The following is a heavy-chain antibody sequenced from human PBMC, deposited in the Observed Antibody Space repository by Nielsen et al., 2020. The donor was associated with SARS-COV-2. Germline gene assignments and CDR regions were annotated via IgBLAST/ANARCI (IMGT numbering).Heavy chain of an antibody. Sequence: SLKISCAASGFTFDDYAMHWVRQAPGKGLEWVSGISWNSGSIGYADSVKGRFTISRDNAKNSLYLQMNSLRAEDTAVYYCAKAQSITIFGVVIDLHFDYWGQGTLVTVSS. V-gene: IGHV3-9*01. J-gene: IGHJ4*02. CDR1: GFTFDDYA. CDR2: ISWNSGSI. D-gene: IGHD3-3*01. CDR3: AKAQSITIFGVVIDLHFDY.